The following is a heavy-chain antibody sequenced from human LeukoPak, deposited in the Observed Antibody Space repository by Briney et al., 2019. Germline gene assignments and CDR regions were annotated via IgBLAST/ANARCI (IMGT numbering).Heavy chain of an antibody. V-gene: IGHV1-18*01. CDR1: GYTFTSYG. CDR3: ARVRRDGYIHDALDI. J-gene: IGHJ3*02. D-gene: IGHD5-24*01. CDR2: ISAYNGNT. Sequence: ASVKVSCKASGYTFTSYGISWVRQAPGQGLEWMGWISAYNGNTNYAQKLQGRVTMTTDTSTSTAYMELRSLRSDDTAVYYCARVRRDGYIHDALDIWGQGTMVTVSS.